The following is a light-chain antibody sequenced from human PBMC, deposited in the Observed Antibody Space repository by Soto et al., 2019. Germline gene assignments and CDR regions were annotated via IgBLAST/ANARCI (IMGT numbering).Light chain of an antibody. CDR1: QSISNY. CDR2: AAS. Sequence: DIQMTQSPSSLSASVGDRVTITCRASQSISNYLNWYQQKPGKAPKLLMYAASSLQSGVPSRFSGSGSGTDFTLTISSLQPEDFATYYCQQSYSTPYTFCQGTKLEIK. CDR3: QQSYSTPYT. J-gene: IGKJ2*01. V-gene: IGKV1-39*01.